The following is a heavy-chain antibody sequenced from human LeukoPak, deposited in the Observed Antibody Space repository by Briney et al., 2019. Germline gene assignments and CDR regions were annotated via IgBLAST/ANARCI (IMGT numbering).Heavy chain of an antibody. Sequence: PGGSLRLSCAASEFTFSAFWMSWVRQAPGKGLEWVASINQVESRKHYVDSVKGRFTVSRDNAEKSLYLQTNSLRAEDTAIYYCARLWGDATIFDLWGQGTLVTVSS. CDR1: EFTFSAFW. D-gene: IGHD5-12*01. CDR3: ARLWGDATIFDL. J-gene: IGHJ4*02. V-gene: IGHV3-7*01. CDR2: INQVESRK.